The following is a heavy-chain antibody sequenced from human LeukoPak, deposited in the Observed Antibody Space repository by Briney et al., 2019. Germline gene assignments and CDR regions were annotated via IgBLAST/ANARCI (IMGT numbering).Heavy chain of an antibody. J-gene: IGHJ3*02. CDR3: ARIRDGYNDAYDI. Sequence: ASVKVSCKASGYTFTKYYIHWVRQAPGQRPEWMGLINPGGDNTNYAQSFQGRVTMTSDTSTSTVYMELSSLRSEDTAIYYCARIRDGYNDAYDIWGQGTVVTVPS. CDR2: INPGGDNT. V-gene: IGHV1-46*01. D-gene: IGHD5-24*01. CDR1: GYTFTKYY.